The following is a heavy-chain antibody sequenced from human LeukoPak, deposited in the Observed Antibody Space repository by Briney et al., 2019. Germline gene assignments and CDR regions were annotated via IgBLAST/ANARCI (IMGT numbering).Heavy chain of an antibody. J-gene: IGHJ4*02. CDR2: ISAYNGNT. D-gene: IGHD3-22*01. Sequence: ASVKVSCKASGYTFTSYGISWVRQAPGQGVEWMGWISAYNGNTNYAQKLQGRVTMTTDTSTSTAYMELRSLRSDDTAVYYCARDHYYDSSGSFDYWGQGTLVTVSS. CDR1: GYTFTSYG. V-gene: IGHV1-18*01. CDR3: ARDHYYDSSGSFDY.